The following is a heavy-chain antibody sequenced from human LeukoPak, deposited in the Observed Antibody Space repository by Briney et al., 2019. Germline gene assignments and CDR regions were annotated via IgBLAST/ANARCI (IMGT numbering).Heavy chain of an antibody. D-gene: IGHD6-13*01. J-gene: IGHJ4*02. CDR2: ISSSTTYT. CDR3: VRVYSNHNG. Sequence: PGGSLRLSCAASGFTFSSHTMSWVRQAPGKGLEWVSSISSSTTYTYYADSVKGRFTISRDNAKNSLYLQMNSLRAEDTAVYYCVRVYSNHNGWGQGTLVTVSS. CDR1: GFTFSSHT. V-gene: IGHV3-21*01.